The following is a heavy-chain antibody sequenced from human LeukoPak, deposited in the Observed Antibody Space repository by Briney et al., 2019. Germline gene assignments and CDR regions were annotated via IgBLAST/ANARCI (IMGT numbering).Heavy chain of an antibody. CDR1: GGXXSSGGYY. J-gene: IGHJ4*02. CDR2: FYYSGST. V-gene: IGHV4-31*03. CDR3: ARARTYGSGDY. Sequence: XXXLXXTVSGGXXSSGGYYXSWIRQHPGKGLEWIGYFYYSGSTYYNPSLKSRVTISVDTSKNQFSLKLNSVTAADTAVYYCARARTYGSGDYWGQGTLVTVSS. D-gene: IGHD3-10*01.